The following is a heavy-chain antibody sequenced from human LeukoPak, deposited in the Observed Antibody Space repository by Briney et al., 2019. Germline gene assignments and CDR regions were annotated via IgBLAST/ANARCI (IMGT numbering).Heavy chain of an antibody. Sequence: GGSLRLSCAASGLTFTNYAMSWVRQAPGKGLEWVSAISGSGGSTYYADSVKGRFTISRDNSKNTLYLQMNSLRAEDTAVYYCAKGRRRASDIVVVPAAIGYWGQGTLVTVSS. J-gene: IGHJ4*02. CDR2: ISGSGGST. D-gene: IGHD2-2*01. V-gene: IGHV3-23*01. CDR3: AKGRRRASDIVVVPAAIGY. CDR1: GLTFTNYA.